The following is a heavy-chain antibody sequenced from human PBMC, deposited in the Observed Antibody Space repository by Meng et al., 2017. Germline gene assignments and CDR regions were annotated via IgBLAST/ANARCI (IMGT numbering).Heavy chain of an antibody. J-gene: IGHJ4*02. CDR2: ISYDGSNK. V-gene: IGHV3-30*01. CDR3: ARGSRDGYNYCFDY. Sequence: QRRLVESGGGVVQPGRSRCLSCEASGFTFSSYAMHWVRQAPGKGLEWVAVISYDGSNKYYADSVKGRFTISRDNSKNTLYLQMNSLRAEDTAVYYCARGSRDGYNYCFDYWGQGTLVTVSS. CDR1: GFTFSSYA. D-gene: IGHD5-24*01.